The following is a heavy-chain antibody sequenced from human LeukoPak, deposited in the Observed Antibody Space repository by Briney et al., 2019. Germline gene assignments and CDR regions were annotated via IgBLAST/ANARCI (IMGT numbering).Heavy chain of an antibody. J-gene: IGHJ5*02. Sequence: GGSRRLSWAAYGFTFTNAWMDWVRQAPRNGPDWVARIKSKTDGGTSDYAAPVTGRFTISTEESKSTLYPEMNSLKTEDPGVYYCSTLWYGAWGQGTLVTVSS. CDR2: IKSKTDGGTS. CDR1: GFTFTNAW. V-gene: IGHV3-15*01. D-gene: IGHD3-10*01. CDR3: STLWYGA.